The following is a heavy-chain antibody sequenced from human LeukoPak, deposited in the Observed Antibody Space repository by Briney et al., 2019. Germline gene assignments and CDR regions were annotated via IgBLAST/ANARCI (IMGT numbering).Heavy chain of an antibody. V-gene: IGHV4-59*01. CDR1: GGSISSSY. Sequence: SGTLSLTCTVSGGSISSSYWSWIRQPPGKGLEWIGYIYYSGNNNYNPSLKSRVTVSVDTSKNQFSLRLSSVTAADTAVYYCARGPSGSYGFRFDPWGQGTLVTVSS. J-gene: IGHJ5*02. CDR3: ARGPSGSYGFRFDP. CDR2: IYYSGNN. D-gene: IGHD1-26*01.